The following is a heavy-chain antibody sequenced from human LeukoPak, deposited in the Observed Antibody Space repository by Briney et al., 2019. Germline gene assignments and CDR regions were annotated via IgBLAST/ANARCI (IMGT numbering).Heavy chain of an antibody. Sequence: GGSLRLSCAASGFTFSSYAMSWVRQAPGKGLEWVSAISGSGGSTYYADSVKGRFTISRDNSKNTLYLQMNSLRAKDTAVYYCAKDKVYYYDSSALFDYWGQGTLVTVSS. V-gene: IGHV3-23*01. CDR2: ISGSGGST. CDR3: AKDKVYYYDSSALFDY. D-gene: IGHD3-22*01. CDR1: GFTFSSYA. J-gene: IGHJ4*02.